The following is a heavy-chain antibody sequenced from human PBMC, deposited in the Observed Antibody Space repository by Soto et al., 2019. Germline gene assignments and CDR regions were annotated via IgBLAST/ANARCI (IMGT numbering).Heavy chain of an antibody. CDR1: GYTFTRYD. CDR2: MNPNGGNT. CDR3: ARAKRGFGEFFPDY. D-gene: IGHD3-10*01. J-gene: IGHJ4*02. V-gene: IGHV1-8*01. Sequence: QVQLLQSGAEVKKPAASVKVSCRASGYTFTRYDINWVRQATGQGLQWMGWMNPNGGNTGYAQKLQGRVTMNRNPSISTAYLELSSLRSEDTAVYYCARAKRGFGEFFPDYWGQGTLVTVSS.